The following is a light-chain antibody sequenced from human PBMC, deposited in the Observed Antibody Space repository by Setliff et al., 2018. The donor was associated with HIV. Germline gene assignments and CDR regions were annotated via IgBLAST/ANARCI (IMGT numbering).Light chain of an antibody. Sequence: QSALTQPASVSGSPGQSITISCAGTSSDIGDYNYVSWYQQYPVKVPKLMIYEVSYRPSGVSNRFSGSKSGNTASLTISGLQAEDEADYFCSSFTNSRTYVFGTGTKVTVL. CDR3: SSFTNSRTYV. CDR2: EVS. J-gene: IGLJ1*01. CDR1: SSDIGDYNY. V-gene: IGLV2-14*01.